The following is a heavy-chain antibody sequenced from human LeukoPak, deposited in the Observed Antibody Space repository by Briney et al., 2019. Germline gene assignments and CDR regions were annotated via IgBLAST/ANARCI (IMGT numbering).Heavy chain of an antibody. V-gene: IGHV4-39*07. CDR2: MYYSGST. Sequence: SETLSLTCTVSGGSISSSSYYWGWIRQPPGKGLEWIGSMYYSGSTYYNPSLKSRVTISVDTSKNQFSLKLSPVTAADTAVYYCAIGRDGYNYHVDYWGQGTLVTVSS. D-gene: IGHD5-24*01. J-gene: IGHJ4*02. CDR1: GGSISSSSYY. CDR3: AIGRDGYNYHVDY.